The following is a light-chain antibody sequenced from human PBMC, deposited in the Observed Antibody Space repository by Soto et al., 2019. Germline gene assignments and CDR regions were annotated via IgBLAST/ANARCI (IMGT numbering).Light chain of an antibody. CDR3: MQALQTPPYT. V-gene: IGKV2-28*01. Sequence: DIVMTQSPLSLPVTLGESASISCRSSQRLLHTNGHNYLDWYLQKPGQSPQLLLYRGSNRASGVPDRFSGSGSGTDFTLKISRVEAEDVGVYYCMQALQTPPYTLCQGTKLEIK. J-gene: IGKJ2*01. CDR1: QRLLHTNGHNY. CDR2: RGS.